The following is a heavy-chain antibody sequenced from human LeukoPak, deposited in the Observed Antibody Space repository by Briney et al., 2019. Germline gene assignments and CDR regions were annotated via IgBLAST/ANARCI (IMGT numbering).Heavy chain of an antibody. CDR2: ISYDGSNK. Sequence: QAGGSLRLSCAASGFTFNSYAMSWARQAPGKGLEWVAVISYDGSNKYYADSVKGRFTISRDNSKNTLYLQMNSLRAEDTAVYYCAGELLLGYWGQGTLVTVSS. D-gene: IGHD1-26*01. CDR3: AGELLLGY. J-gene: IGHJ4*02. V-gene: IGHV3-30-3*01. CDR1: GFTFNSYA.